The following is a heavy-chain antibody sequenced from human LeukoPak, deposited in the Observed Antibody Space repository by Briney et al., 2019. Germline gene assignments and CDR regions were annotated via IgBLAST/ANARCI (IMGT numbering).Heavy chain of an antibody. Sequence: GGSLRLSCEGTGFTFSSYSMNWVRQAPGKGLEWVSYISSSGNTVYYADSVKGRFTISRDNAKNSLYLQMNSLRAEDTAVYYCARNWNWDYYFDYWGQGTLVTVSS. CDR3: ARNWNWDYYFDY. CDR2: ISSSGNTV. V-gene: IGHV3-48*03. J-gene: IGHJ4*02. CDR1: GFTFSSYS. D-gene: IGHD1-7*01.